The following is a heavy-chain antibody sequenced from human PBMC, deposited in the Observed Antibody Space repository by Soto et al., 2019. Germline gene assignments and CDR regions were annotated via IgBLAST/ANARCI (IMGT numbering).Heavy chain of an antibody. CDR2: FDPEDGET. D-gene: IGHD2-2*01. CDR3: ATPGGPAAFANQATLNDYYYYGMDV. J-gene: IGHJ6*02. Sequence: ASVKVSCKVSGYTLTELSMHWVRQAPGKGLEWMGGFDPEDGETIYAQKVQGSVTMTEDTSTDTDYMELSSLRSEDTAVYYCATPGGPAAFANQATLNDYYYYGMDVWGQGTTVTVSS. V-gene: IGHV1-24*01. CDR1: GYTLTELS.